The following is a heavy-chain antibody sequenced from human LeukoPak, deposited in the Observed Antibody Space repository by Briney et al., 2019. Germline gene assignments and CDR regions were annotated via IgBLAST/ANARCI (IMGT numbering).Heavy chain of an antibody. V-gene: IGHV4-59*08. CDR1: GDSISDSY. Sequence: SETLSLTCTVSGDSISDSYWNWIRQPPGKGLEWIGYIYYSGSTNYNPSLKSRVTISVDTSKNQFSLKLRPVTAADTAVYYCATHNYGDYFPDLTLFYCGQGTLVTVSS. D-gene: IGHD4-17*01. J-gene: IGHJ4*02. CDR3: ATHNYGDYFPDLTLFY. CDR2: IYYSGST.